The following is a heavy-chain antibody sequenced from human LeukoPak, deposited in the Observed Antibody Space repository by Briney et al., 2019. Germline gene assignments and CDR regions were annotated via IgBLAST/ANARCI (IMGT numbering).Heavy chain of an antibody. V-gene: IGHV1-69*13. CDR3: ARVEGRDGYTD. J-gene: IGHJ4*02. D-gene: IGHD5-24*01. CDR2: IIPIFGTA. CDR1: GGTFSSYG. Sequence: GASVTVSCKTSGGTFSSYGISWVRQAPGQGLEWLGGIIPIFGTANYAQKFQGRVTIIADESTSTGYMELSSLRSDDTAVYYCARVEGRDGYTDWGQGTLVTVSS.